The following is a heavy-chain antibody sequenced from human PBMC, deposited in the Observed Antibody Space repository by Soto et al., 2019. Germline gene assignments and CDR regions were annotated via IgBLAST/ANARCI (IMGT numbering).Heavy chain of an antibody. V-gene: IGHV3-11*01. J-gene: IGHJ1*01. Sequence: QVQLVESGGGLVKPGGSLRLSCAASGFTFSDYYMSWIRQAPGKGLEWVSYISSSGPTMYYADSVKGRFTISRDNAKNSLSLQKNSLRAEDPAVYYCAIAHGGEYFQHWGQGTLVTVSS. CDR3: AIAHGGEYFQH. CDR2: ISSSGPTM. CDR1: GFTFSDYY. D-gene: IGHD3-10*01.